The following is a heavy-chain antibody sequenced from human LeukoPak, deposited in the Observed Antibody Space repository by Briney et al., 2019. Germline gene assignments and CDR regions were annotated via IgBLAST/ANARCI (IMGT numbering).Heavy chain of an antibody. CDR3: VGEKSFFGEAI. V-gene: IGHV4-59*01. J-gene: IGHJ3*02. CDR2: RYYSGNT. Sequence: SETLSLTCTVPGGSITTYYWNWIRQPPGRGLEWIGHRYYSGNTNYNPSPKSRVTISVDTSKNQFSLNVNSVTAADTAVYYCVGEKSFFGEAIWSQGTMVTVSS. D-gene: IGHD3-10*01. CDR1: GGSITTYY.